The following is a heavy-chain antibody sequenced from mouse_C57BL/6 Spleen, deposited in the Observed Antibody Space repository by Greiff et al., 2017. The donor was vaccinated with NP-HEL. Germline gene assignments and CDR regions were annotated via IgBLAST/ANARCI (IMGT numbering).Heavy chain of an antibody. D-gene: IGHD4-1*01. Sequence: VKLQESGPELVKPGASVKISCKASGYAFSSSWMNWVKQRPGKGLEWIGRIYPGDGDTNYNGKFKGKATLTADKSSSTAYMQLSSLTSEDSAVYFCARGLTGTSAYWGQGTLVTVSA. J-gene: IGHJ3*01. CDR1: GYAFSSSW. CDR2: IYPGDGDT. CDR3: ARGLTGTSAY. V-gene: IGHV1-82*01.